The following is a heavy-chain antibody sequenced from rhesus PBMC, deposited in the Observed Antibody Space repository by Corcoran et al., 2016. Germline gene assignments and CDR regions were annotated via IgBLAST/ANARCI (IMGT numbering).Heavy chain of an antibody. CDR3: ATDLKT. J-gene: IGHJ4*01. Sequence: QVQLQESGPGVLKTSETLSLTCAVSGGSISNRYWWNWIRQPTGKGLEWIGYISCSGTNTNYNPSLKSRVTISTDPSNTQCSLKLNSVTAADTAVYYCATDLKTWGQGVLVTVSS. CDR1: GGSISNRYW. CDR2: ISCSGTNT. V-gene: IGHV4S10*01.